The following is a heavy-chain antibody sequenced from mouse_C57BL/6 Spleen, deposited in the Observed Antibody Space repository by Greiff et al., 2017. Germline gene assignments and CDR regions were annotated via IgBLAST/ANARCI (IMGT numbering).Heavy chain of an antibody. CDR3: ARGHDGGGFAY. D-gene: IGHD2-12*01. J-gene: IGHJ3*01. CDR1: GFTFSDYY. Sequence: DVKLVESGGGLVQPGGSLKLSCAASGFTFSDYYMYWVRQTPEKRLEWVAYISNGGGSTYYPDTVKGRFTISRDNAKNTLYLQMSRLKSEDTAMYYCARGHDGGGFAYWGQGTLVTVSA. V-gene: IGHV5-12*01. CDR2: ISNGGGST.